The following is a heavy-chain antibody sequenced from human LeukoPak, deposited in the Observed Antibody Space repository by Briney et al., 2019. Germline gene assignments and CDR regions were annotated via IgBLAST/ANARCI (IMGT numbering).Heavy chain of an antibody. CDR3: ARGRAAYYGSGSYHWYFDL. D-gene: IGHD3-10*01. V-gene: IGHV4-30-4*01. J-gene: IGHJ2*01. Sequence: SQTLSLTCTVSGGSISSGDYYWSWIRQPPGKGLECIGYIYYSGSTYYKPSLKSRVTISVDTSKNQFSLKLSSVTAADTAVYHCARGRAAYYGSGSYHWYFDLWGRGTLVTVSS. CDR2: IYYSGST. CDR1: GGSISSGDYY.